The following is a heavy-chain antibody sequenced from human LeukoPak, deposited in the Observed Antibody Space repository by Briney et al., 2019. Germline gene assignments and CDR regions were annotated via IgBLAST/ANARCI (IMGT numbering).Heavy chain of an antibody. CDR1: GFTFSSYE. D-gene: IGHD3-10*02. V-gene: IGHV3-48*03. CDR2: ISSSGSAI. J-gene: IGHJ6*04. Sequence: GGSLRLSCAASGFTFSSYEMNWVRQAPGKGLGWVSHISSSGSAIYYADSVKGRITISRDSAKNSLYLQMNSLRAEDTAVYYCAVLGITMIGGVWGKGTTVTISS. CDR3: AVLGITMIGGV.